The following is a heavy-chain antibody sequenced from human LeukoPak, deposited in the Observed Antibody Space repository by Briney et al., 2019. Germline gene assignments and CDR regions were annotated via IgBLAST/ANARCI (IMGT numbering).Heavy chain of an antibody. CDR1: GFTVSSSY. CDR3: AREVASTYNWFDP. Sequence: GGSLRLSCAASGFTVSSSYMNWVRQAPGKGLEWVSVIYISGSTYYADSVKGRFTISRDNSKNTLYLQMNSLRAEDTAVYYCAREVASTYNWFDPWGQGTLVTVSS. D-gene: IGHD5/OR15-5a*01. CDR2: IYISGST. J-gene: IGHJ5*02. V-gene: IGHV3-53*01.